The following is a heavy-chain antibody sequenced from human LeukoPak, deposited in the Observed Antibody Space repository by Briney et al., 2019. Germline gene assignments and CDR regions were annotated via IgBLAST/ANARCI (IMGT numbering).Heavy chain of an antibody. Sequence: GGSLRLSCAASGFTFSSYEMNWVRQAPGKGLEWVSYISTSGGTIYYADSVKGRFTISRDNAKNSLYLQMNSLRAEDTAVYYCARDYYGSGSPDCWGQGTLVTVSS. D-gene: IGHD3-10*01. CDR3: ARDYYGSGSPDC. V-gene: IGHV3-48*03. CDR1: GFTFSSYE. CDR2: ISTSGGTI. J-gene: IGHJ4*02.